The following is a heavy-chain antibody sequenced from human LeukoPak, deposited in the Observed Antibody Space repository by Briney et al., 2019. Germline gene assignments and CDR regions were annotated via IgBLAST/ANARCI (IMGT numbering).Heavy chain of an antibody. CDR3: ARGWEWELLPNWFDP. Sequence: SQTLSLTYTVSGGSISSYYGSWVRQPPGKGLEWLGYIYYIGRNNYNPSLKSRVTISVDTPKNQFSRKRTSVHPAAPPVFFCARGWEWELLPNWFDPWGQGTLVTVSS. V-gene: IGHV4-59*01. D-gene: IGHD1-26*01. J-gene: IGHJ5*02. CDR2: IYYIGRN. CDR1: GGSISSYY.